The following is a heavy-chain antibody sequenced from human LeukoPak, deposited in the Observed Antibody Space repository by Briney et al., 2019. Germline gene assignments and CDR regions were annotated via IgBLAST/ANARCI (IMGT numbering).Heavy chain of an antibody. J-gene: IGHJ3*02. CDR2: ISAYNGNT. Sequence: ASVKVSCKASGYTFIGYGMSWVRQAPGQGLEWMGWISAYNGNTNYAQKFQGRVTMTTDTSTSTAYMELSSLRSEDTAVYYCARGGMITFGGVSDAFDIWGQGTMVTVSS. CDR1: GYTFIGYG. V-gene: IGHV1-18*01. D-gene: IGHD3-16*01. CDR3: ARGGMITFGGVSDAFDI.